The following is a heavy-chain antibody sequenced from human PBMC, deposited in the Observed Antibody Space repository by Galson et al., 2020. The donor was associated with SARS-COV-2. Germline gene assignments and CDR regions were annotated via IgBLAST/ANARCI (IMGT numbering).Heavy chain of an antibody. Sequence: QLGESLKISCAASGFTFSSYGMHWVRQAPGKGLEWVAVIWYDGSNKYYADSVKGRFTISRDNSKNTLYLQMNSLRAEDTAVYYCAKDHLDGVEPVSYYYMDVWGKGTTVTFSS. D-gene: IGHD1-1*01. V-gene: IGHV3-33*06. J-gene: IGHJ6*03. CDR1: GFTFSSYG. CDR2: IWYDGSNK. CDR3: AKDHLDGVEPVSYYYMDV.